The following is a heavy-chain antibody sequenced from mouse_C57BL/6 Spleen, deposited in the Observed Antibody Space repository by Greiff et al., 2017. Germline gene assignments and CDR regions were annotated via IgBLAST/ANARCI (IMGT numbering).Heavy chain of an antibody. CDR1: GFTFSSYG. CDR3: ARQGLRREGFDY. Sequence: EVKLVESGGDLVKPGGSLKLSCAASGFTFSSYGMSWVRQTPDKRLEWVATISSGGSYTYYPDSVKGRFTIARDNAKNTLYLQMSSLKSEDTAMYYCARQGLRREGFDYWGQGTTLTVSS. V-gene: IGHV5-6*01. D-gene: IGHD2-4*01. CDR2: ISSGGSYT. J-gene: IGHJ2*01.